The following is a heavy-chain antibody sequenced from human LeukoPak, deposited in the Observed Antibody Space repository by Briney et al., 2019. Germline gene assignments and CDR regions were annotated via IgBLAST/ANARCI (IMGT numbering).Heavy chain of an antibody. Sequence: GGSLRLSCAASGFIFSSYDMNCVSQAPGKGLEWVSYMGSGGGTKYYADSVKGRFTSSRDKGKYSLYLQMNSLRAEDTAVYYCASFPSSGWYVSGNDFWGQGTLVTVSS. CDR2: MGSGGGTK. CDR3: ASFPSSGWYVSGNDF. J-gene: IGHJ4*02. V-gene: IGHV3-48*03. CDR1: GFIFSSYD. D-gene: IGHD6-19*01.